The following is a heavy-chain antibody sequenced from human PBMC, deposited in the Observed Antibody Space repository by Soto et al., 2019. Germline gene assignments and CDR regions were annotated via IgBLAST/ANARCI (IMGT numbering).Heavy chain of an antibody. CDR1: GFTFNNYA. D-gene: IGHD5-18*01. CDR3: ARDASSTWIQPPDY. CDR2: MWYDGSNK. V-gene: IGHV3-33*01. Sequence: PGGSLRLSCAASGFTFNNYAMHWVRQAPGKGLEWVAVMWYDGSNKFYADSVKGRFTISRDTSKNTLYLQMNSLTAEDTAVYYCARDASSTWIQPPDYWGQGTLVTVSS. J-gene: IGHJ4*02.